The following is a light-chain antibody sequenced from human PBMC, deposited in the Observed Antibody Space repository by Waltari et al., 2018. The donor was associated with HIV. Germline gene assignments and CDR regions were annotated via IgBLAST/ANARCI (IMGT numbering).Light chain of an antibody. CDR2: RNN. J-gene: IGLJ3*02. CDR1: SSNTGSND. V-gene: IGLV1-47*01. Sequence: SVLTQPPSASGTPGQRVTISCSGSSSNTGSNDVYWYQQPPGTAPKLLIYRNNQRPSGVPDRFSGSKSGTSASLAISGLRSEDEADYYCAAWDDSLSGWVFGGGTKLTVL. CDR3: AAWDDSLSGWV.